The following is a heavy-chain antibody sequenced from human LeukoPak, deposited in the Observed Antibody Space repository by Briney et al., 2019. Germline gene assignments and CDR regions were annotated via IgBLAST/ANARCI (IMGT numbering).Heavy chain of an antibody. J-gene: IGHJ6*03. CDR2: INWNGGST. Sequence: PGGSLRLSCAASGFTFDDYGMSWVRQAPGKGLEWVSGINWNGGSTGYADSVKGRFTISRDNAKNTLYLQMNSLRAEDTAVYYCAKRYSYGSYYYYYYMDVWGKGTTVTVSS. CDR1: GFTFDDYG. D-gene: IGHD5-18*01. CDR3: AKRYSYGSYYYYYYMDV. V-gene: IGHV3-20*04.